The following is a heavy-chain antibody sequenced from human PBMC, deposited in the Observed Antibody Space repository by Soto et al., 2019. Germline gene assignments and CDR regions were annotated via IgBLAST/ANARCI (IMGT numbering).Heavy chain of an antibody. Sequence: QITLKESGPTLVKPTQPLTLTCTFSGFSLSTSGVGVGWIRQPTGKALEWLALIYWDDDKRYSPSLKSRLTITKDTSKNQVVLTMTNMDPVDTATYYCALVGKPDYMDVWGKGTTVTVSS. CDR2: IYWDDDK. CDR1: GFSLSTSGVG. J-gene: IGHJ6*03. D-gene: IGHD3-10*01. V-gene: IGHV2-5*02. CDR3: ALVGKPDYMDV.